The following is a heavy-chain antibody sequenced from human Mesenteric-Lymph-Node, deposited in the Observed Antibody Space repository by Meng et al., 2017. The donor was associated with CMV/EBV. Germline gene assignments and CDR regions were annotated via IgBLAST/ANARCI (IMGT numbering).Heavy chain of an antibody. Sequence: ASVKVSCKASGYTFTSYGISWVRQASGQGLEWMGWISAYNGNTNYAQKLQGRVTMTTDTSTSTAYMELRSLRSDDTAVYYCARDGTYYDFWSGSYYYGMDVWGQGTTVTVSS. CDR3: ARDGTYYDFWSGSYYYGMDV. CDR2: ISAYNGNT. V-gene: IGHV1-18*01. J-gene: IGHJ6*02. CDR1: GYTFTSYG. D-gene: IGHD3-3*01.